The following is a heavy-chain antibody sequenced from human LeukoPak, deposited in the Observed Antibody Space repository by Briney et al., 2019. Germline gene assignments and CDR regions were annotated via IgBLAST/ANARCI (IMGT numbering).Heavy chain of an antibody. Sequence: ASVKVSCKASGYTFTSYGISWVRQAPGQGLEWMGWISAYNGNTNYAQKLQGRVTMTTDTSTSTAYMELRSLRSDDTAVCYCARGSGSYYDYYYYGMDVWGQGTTVTVSS. CDR2: ISAYNGNT. D-gene: IGHD3-10*01. CDR3: ARGSGSYYDYYYYGMDV. CDR1: GYTFTSYG. J-gene: IGHJ6*02. V-gene: IGHV1-18*01.